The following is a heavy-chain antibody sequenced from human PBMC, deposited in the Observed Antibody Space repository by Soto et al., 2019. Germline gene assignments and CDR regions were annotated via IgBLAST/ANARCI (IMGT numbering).Heavy chain of an antibody. CDR2: IYYSGTA. Sequence: QLQLQESGPGLVKPSETLSLTCTVSGGSISSSSYYWGWIRQPPGKGLEWIGSIYYSGTADYNPSLKSRVTISVDTSKNQFSLRLSSVTAADTAVYYCARHGGNPRALMATTIDYWGQGTLVTVSS. CDR3: ARHGGNPRALMATTIDY. D-gene: IGHD5-12*01. CDR1: GGSISSSSYY. J-gene: IGHJ4*02. V-gene: IGHV4-39*01.